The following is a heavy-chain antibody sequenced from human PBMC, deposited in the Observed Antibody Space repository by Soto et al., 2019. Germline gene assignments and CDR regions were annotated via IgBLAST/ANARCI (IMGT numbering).Heavy chain of an antibody. CDR3: ARDIAAARPGGMDV. J-gene: IGHJ6*02. Sequence: LSLTCAVYGGSFSGYYWSWIRQPPGKGLEWIGEINHSGSTNYNPSLKSRVTISVDTSKNQFSLKLSSVTAADTAVYYCARDIAAARPGGMDVWRQRTTVTVSS. CDR1: GGSFSGYY. D-gene: IGHD6-13*01. V-gene: IGHV4-34*01. CDR2: INHSGST.